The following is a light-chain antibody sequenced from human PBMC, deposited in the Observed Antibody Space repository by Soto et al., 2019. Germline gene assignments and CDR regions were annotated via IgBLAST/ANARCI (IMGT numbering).Light chain of an antibody. CDR2: EGN. Sequence: QSALTQPASVSGSPGQSITISCTGTSSDVGSYNLVSWYQQHPGKAPKLMIYEGNKRPSGVSNRFSGSKSANTASLTISGLQTEDEADYSFCSYARANTFVFGTGTKLTVL. CDR3: CSYARANTFV. J-gene: IGLJ1*01. V-gene: IGLV2-23*01. CDR1: SSDVGSYNL.